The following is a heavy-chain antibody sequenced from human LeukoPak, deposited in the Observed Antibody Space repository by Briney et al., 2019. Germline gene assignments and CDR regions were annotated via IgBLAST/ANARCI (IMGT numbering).Heavy chain of an antibody. Sequence: SETLSLTCTVSGGSISSSNDYWGWIRQPPGKGLEWIGSIFYSGSTYYNPSLKSRVTISVDTSKNQFSLKLNSVTAADTAVYYCARERLWFGERDAFNIWGQGTMVTVSS. CDR3: ARERLWFGERDAFNI. D-gene: IGHD3-10*01. CDR2: IFYSGST. J-gene: IGHJ3*02. CDR1: GGSISSSNDY. V-gene: IGHV4-39*07.